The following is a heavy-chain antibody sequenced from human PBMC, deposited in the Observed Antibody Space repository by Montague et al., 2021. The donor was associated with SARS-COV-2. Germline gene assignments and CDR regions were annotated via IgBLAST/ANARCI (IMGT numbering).Heavy chain of an antibody. V-gene: IGHV4-59*13. D-gene: IGHD5-18*01. J-gene: IGHJ6*02. CDR1: GRWPACCN. CDR2: SHSSGCS. CDR3: AREPVYSFGPSMDV. Sequence: SETLSLTCSVPGRWPACCNSTGVRQPTRKELSHVRHSHSSGCSNYNPSLKSRVTISLDTSNHLFSLEVRSVTAADTAIYYCAREPVYSFGPSMDVWGQGTTVSVSS.